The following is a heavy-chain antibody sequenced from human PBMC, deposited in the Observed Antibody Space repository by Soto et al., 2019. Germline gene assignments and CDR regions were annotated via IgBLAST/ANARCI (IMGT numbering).Heavy chain of an antibody. Sequence: SQTLSLTCAISGDSVPSDSAAWNWIRQSPSRGLEWLGRTYYRSKWYNDYAVSVKSRITINPDTSKNQFSLQLNSVTPEDTAVYYCARVSGEQWKSHIIWGQGTMVTVSS. D-gene: IGHD6-19*01. CDR3: ARVSGEQWKSHII. V-gene: IGHV6-1*01. CDR2: TYYRSKWYN. CDR1: GDSVPSDSAA. J-gene: IGHJ3*02.